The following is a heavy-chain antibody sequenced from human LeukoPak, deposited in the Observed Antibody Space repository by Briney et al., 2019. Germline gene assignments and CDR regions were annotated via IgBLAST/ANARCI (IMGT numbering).Heavy chain of an antibody. Sequence: SETLSLSCTVSGVSMSHYYWSWVRQTPGKGLEYIGYISYSGSTDHNPPLKSPVTISLDTSKTRFSLQLSSVTAADTAVYYCARRGRAAGKYGGYEYWYFDYWGQGTLVTVSS. CDR3: ARRGRAAGKYGGYEYWYFDY. CDR1: GVSMSHYY. D-gene: IGHD5-12*01. V-gene: IGHV4-59*08. CDR2: ISYSGST. J-gene: IGHJ4*02.